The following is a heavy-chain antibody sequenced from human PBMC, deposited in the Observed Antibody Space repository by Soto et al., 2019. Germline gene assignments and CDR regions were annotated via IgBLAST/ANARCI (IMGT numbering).Heavy chain of an antibody. CDR3: ARRNSGDDDEFDY. CDR2: VNPNSGGT. Sequence: ASVKVSCKASGYTFTGYYIHWVRQAPGQGLEWMGWVNPNSGGTGYAQRFQGGVTMTRETSINSVYMELSRLRSDDTATYYCARRNSGDDDEFDYWGQGATVTVSS. D-gene: IGHD5-12*01. CDR1: GYTFTGYY. J-gene: IGHJ4*02. V-gene: IGHV1-2*02.